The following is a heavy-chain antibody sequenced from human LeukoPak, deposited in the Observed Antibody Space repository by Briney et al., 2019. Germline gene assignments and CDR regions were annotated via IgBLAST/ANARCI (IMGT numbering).Heavy chain of an antibody. CDR2: SYYSGTT. J-gene: IGHJ4*02. Sequence: SETLSLTCTVSGGSISSHYWSWIRQSPGKGLEWIGYSYYSGTTNYNSSLGSRVTISVDTSKNQFSLKLSSVTAADTAVYYCARGTYYYDYWGQGTLVTVSS. CDR3: ARGTYYYDY. V-gene: IGHV4-59*11. CDR1: GGSISSHY.